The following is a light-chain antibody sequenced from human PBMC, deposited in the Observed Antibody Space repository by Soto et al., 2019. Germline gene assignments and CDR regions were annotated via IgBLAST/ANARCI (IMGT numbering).Light chain of an antibody. CDR3: QQSYSRPYT. CDR1: QTISND. CDR2: AAS. V-gene: IGKV1-39*01. Sequence: DIQMTQSPSSLSASVGDRVTITCRASQTISNDLNWYQQKPGKAPKLLIYAASSLQSGVPSRFSGSGSGTDFTLTISSLQPEDFAAYFCQQSYSRPYTFGQGTKLEIK. J-gene: IGKJ2*01.